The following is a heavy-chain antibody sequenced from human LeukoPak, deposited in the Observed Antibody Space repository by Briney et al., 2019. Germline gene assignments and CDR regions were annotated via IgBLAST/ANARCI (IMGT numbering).Heavy chain of an antibody. Sequence: PGGSLRLSCAASGFTFSSYAMSWVRQAPGKGLEWVSAISGSGGSTYYADSVKGRFTISRDNSKNTLYLQMNSLRAEDTAVYYCAKLGSGWSPPYYYYGMDVWGQGTTVTVSS. D-gene: IGHD6-19*01. V-gene: IGHV3-23*01. CDR2: ISGSGGST. CDR3: AKLGSGWSPPYYYYGMDV. J-gene: IGHJ6*02. CDR1: GFTFSSYA.